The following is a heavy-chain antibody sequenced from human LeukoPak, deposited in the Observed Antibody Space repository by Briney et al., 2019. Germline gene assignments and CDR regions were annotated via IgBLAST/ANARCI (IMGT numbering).Heavy chain of an antibody. Sequence: SVKVSCEASGYTFTGYYMHWVRQAPGQGLEWLVGIMPLFGTAGYAQKFQGRVTITKDESTRTVYLELTSLTSDDTAVYYCARDVHGDYGSGWFDPWGQGTLVSVSS. CDR2: IMPLFGTA. J-gene: IGHJ5*02. V-gene: IGHV1-69*05. D-gene: IGHD4-17*01. CDR1: GYTFTGYY. CDR3: ARDVHGDYGSGWFDP.